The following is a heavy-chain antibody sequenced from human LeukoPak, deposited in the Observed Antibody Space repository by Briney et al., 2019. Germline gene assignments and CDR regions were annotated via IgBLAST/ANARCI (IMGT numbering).Heavy chain of an antibody. J-gene: IGHJ4*02. CDR3: ARDHIYAFDN. D-gene: IGHD5/OR15-5a*01. Sequence: GGSLRLSCTASGFPFIEYSMNWVRQAPGKGLEWNSYIGIDSGNTKYADSVRGRFTIAADKPKNSLYLQMNSLRVEDTAVYYCARDHIYAFDNWGQGTLVSVAS. CDR2: IGIDSGNT. CDR1: GFPFIEYS. V-gene: IGHV3-48*01.